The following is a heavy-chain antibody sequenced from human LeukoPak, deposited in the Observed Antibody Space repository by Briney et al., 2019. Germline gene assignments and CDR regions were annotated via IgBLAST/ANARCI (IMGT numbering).Heavy chain of an antibody. Sequence: GESLKISCKGSGYSFTNCWIGWVRQMPGKGLEYMGSIYPGNSDTRYSPSSQGQVIISADTSINTAYLQWSSLKASDTAMYYCARGEAYASSWNGDWGQGTLVTVSS. J-gene: IGHJ4*02. V-gene: IGHV5-51*01. D-gene: IGHD6-13*01. CDR3: ARGEAYASSWNGD. CDR2: IYPGNSDT. CDR1: GYSFTNCW.